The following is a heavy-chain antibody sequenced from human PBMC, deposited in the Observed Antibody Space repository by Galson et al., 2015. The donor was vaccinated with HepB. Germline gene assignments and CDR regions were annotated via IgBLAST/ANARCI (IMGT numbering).Heavy chain of an antibody. Sequence: SLRLSCAASGFTFSSFAMHWVRQAPGKGLEWVAFLSYDETNKYYADSVKGRFTISRDNSKSTLYLQMHSLRVEDTAVYYCARDFSRSSRVGKNYYYYGMDVWGQGTTVTVSS. CDR1: GFTFSSFA. CDR3: ARDFSRSSRVGKNYYYYGMDV. J-gene: IGHJ6*02. V-gene: IGHV3-30*04. D-gene: IGHD2-2*01. CDR2: LSYDETNK.